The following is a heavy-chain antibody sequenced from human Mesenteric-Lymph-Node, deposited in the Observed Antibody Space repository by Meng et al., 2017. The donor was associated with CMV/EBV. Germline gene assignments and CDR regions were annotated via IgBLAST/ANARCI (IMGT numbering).Heavy chain of an antibody. V-gene: IGHV3-74*01. CDR1: GYVFSSYQ. J-gene: IGHJ4*02. CDR3: TRDPSPVYYDSSGFDN. D-gene: IGHD3-22*01. CDR2: INGDGTTT. Sequence: GESLKISCAASGYVFSSYQMHWVRLSPGKGLVWISDINGDGTTTRYVDSVNGRFTISRDNANNTLYLQMNSLRPEDSGVYYCTRDPSPVYYDSSGFDNWGQGTLVTAPQ.